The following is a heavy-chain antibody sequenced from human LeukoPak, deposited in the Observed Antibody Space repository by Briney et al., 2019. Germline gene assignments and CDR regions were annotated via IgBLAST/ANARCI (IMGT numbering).Heavy chain of an antibody. CDR2: INPNSGGT. CDR1: GYTFTSYG. J-gene: IGHJ4*02. V-gene: IGHV1-2*02. D-gene: IGHD6-13*01. CDR3: ARDRYSSSWVPDY. Sequence: ASVKVSCKASGYTFTSYGISWVRQAPGQGLEWMGWINPNSGGTNYAQKFQGRVTMTRDTSISTAYMELSRLRSDDTAVYYCARDRYSSSWVPDYWGQGTLVTVSS.